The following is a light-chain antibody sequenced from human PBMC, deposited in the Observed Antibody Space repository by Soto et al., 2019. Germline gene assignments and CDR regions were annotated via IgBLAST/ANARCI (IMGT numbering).Light chain of an antibody. V-gene: IGKV1-39*01. CDR1: QTISSY. CDR3: QQTYTLPFT. Sequence: DIQVTQSPAFLSLSVGDRLTISCRASQTISSYLSWYQQKVGEAPKRLIYDASSLQSGVPSRFSASGSGTEFTLVISALQREDFATYLCQQTYTLPFTFGPGTKV. CDR2: DAS. J-gene: IGKJ3*01.